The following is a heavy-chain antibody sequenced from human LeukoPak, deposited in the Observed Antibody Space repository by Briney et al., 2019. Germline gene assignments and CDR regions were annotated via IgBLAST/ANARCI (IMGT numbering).Heavy chain of an antibody. CDR2: IKQDGSEK. D-gene: IGHD1-26*01. Sequence: PGGSLRLSCAASGFTFSSYWMSWVRQAPGKGLEWVANIKQDGSEKYYADSVKGRFTISRDNAKISLYLQMNSLRAEDTALYYCAKDWAKWELRVLLDYWGQGTLVTVSS. CDR3: AKDWAKWELRVLLDY. V-gene: IGHV3-7*03. J-gene: IGHJ4*02. CDR1: GFTFSSYW.